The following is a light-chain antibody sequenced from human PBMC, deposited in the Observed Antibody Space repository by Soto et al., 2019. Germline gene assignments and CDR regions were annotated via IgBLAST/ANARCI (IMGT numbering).Light chain of an antibody. Sequence: DIQMTQSPSPPSASVGDRVTITSPASQDISNYLNWYQQKPGKAPKLLIYAASNLQSGIPSRFSGSGSGTDFTLTISSLQPEDFAVYYCQQSYSTPITFGQGTRLEIK. V-gene: IGKV1-39*01. CDR2: AAS. CDR1: QDISNY. J-gene: IGKJ5*01. CDR3: QQSYSTPIT.